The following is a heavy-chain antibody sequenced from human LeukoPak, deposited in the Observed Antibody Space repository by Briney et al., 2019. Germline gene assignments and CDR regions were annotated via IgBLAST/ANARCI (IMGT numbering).Heavy chain of an antibody. CDR3: AKDCSSTSCYYY. Sequence: GGSLRLSCAASGFTFSSYAMSWVRQAPGKGLEWVSAISGSGGSTYYADSVRGRFTISRDNSKNTLYLQMNSLRAEDTAVYYCAKDCSSTSCYYYWGQGTLVTVSS. CDR2: ISGSGGST. D-gene: IGHD2-2*01. J-gene: IGHJ4*02. V-gene: IGHV3-23*01. CDR1: GFTFSSYA.